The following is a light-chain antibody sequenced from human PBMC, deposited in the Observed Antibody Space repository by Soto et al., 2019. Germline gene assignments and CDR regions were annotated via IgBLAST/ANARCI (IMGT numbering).Light chain of an antibody. J-gene: IGKJ1*01. V-gene: IGKV3-20*01. CDR3: QQYGSSPPT. CDR1: QSVSRSY. CDR2: GAS. Sequence: DIVLTQSPGTLSLSPGERATLSCRASQSVSRSYLAWYQQKPGQAPRLLIYGASSRATGIPDRFSGSASGTDFTLTISRLEPEDFAVYYCQQYGSSPPTFGQGTKVDI.